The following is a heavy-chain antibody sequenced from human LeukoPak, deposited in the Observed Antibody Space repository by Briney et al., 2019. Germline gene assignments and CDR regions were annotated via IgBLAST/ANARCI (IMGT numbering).Heavy chain of an antibody. J-gene: IGHJ3*02. CDR3: ARGLVVPAAPGDAFDI. CDR2: INPSGGST. D-gene: IGHD2-2*01. Sequence: ASVKVSCKASGYTFTSYYMHWVRQAPGQGLEWMGIINPSGGSTSYAQKFQGRVTMTTDTSTSTAYMELRSLRSDDTAVYYCARGLVVPAAPGDAFDIWGQGTMVTVSS. V-gene: IGHV1-46*01. CDR1: GYTFTSYY.